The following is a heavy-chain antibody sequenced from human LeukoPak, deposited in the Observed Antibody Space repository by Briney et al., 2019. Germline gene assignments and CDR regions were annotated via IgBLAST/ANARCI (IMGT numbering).Heavy chain of an antibody. D-gene: IGHD6-13*01. CDR2: IKQDGSEK. V-gene: IGHV3-7*01. J-gene: IGHJ5*02. CDR3: MTASRSSSWPPPT. CDR1: GFTFRFSNYA. Sequence: GGSLRLSCAASGFTFRFSNYAMSWVRQAPGKGLEWVANIKQDGSEKKYVDSVKGRFTISRDNAKNSLYLQMNSLRAEDTAMYYCMTASRSSSWPPPTWGQGTLVTVSS.